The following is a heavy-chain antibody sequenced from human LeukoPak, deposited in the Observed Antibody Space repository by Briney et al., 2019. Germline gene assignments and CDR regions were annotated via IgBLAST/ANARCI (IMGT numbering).Heavy chain of an antibody. CDR3: AHRGSSSWYVSDWFDP. J-gene: IGHJ5*02. D-gene: IGHD6-13*01. CDR2: IYWDDDK. V-gene: IGHV2-5*02. CDR1: GFSLSTSGVG. Sequence: SGPMLVNPTQTLTLTCTFSGFSLSTSGVGVGWIRQPPGKALEWLALIYWDDDKRYSPSLKSRLTITKDTSKNQVVLTMTNMDPVDTATYYCAHRGSSSWYVSDWFDPWGQGTLVTVSS.